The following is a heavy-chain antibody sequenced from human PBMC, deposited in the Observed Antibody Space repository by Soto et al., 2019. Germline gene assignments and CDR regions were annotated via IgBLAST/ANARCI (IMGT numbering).Heavy chain of an antibody. V-gene: IGHV1-8*01. CDR1: GYTFTSYD. J-gene: IGHJ4*01. CDR3: ARHVVESLSFGERVHHFDY. Sequence: ASVKVSCKASGYTFTSYDINWVRQATGQGLEWMGWMNPNSGNTGYAQKFQGRVTMTRNTSISTAYMELSSLRSEDTAVYYCARHVVESLSFGERVHHFDYWGHGTLVTVSS. CDR2: MNPNSGNT. D-gene: IGHD3-10*01.